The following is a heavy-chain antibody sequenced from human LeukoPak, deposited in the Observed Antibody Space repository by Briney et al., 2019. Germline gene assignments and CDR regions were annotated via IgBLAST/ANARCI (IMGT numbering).Heavy chain of an antibody. CDR2: IYYSEST. D-gene: IGHD2-15*01. J-gene: IGHJ5*02. CDR1: GGSITSGDYY. CDR3: ARMVAATNWFDP. Sequence: SETLSLTCTVSGGSITSGDYYWSWIRQPPGKGLEWIGYIYYSESTYYNPSLKSRVTFSVDTSKNHFSLKLTSVTAADTAVYYCARMVAATNWFDPWGRGTLVTVSS. V-gene: IGHV4-30-4*01.